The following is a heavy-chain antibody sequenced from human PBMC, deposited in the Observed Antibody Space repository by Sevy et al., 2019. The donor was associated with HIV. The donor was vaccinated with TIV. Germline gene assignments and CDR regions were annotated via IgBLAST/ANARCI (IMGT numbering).Heavy chain of an antibody. V-gene: IGHV3-9*01. CDR3: VRDMSPTQGTGHNWFDL. CDR2: LTGDGSKK. CDR1: GFVFEDFA. J-gene: IGHJ5*02. Sequence: GGSLRLSCVGSGFVFEDFAVHWVRRSPGKGLEWVSGLTGDGSKKFYEGSVKGRFTISRDNARNSLYLQMNNMKFDDTAFYYCVRDMSPTQGTGHNWFDLWGQGTLVTVSS.